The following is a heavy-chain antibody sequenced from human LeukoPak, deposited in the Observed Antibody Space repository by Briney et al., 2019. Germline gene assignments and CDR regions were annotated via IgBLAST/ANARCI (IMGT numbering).Heavy chain of an antibody. Sequence: ASVTVSCKASGYTFTGYYMHWVRQAPGQGLEWMGWINPNSGGTNYAQKFQGRVTMTRDTSISTAYMELSRLRSDDTAVYYCARDRYYDSSGYLGYYAFDIWGQGTMVTVSS. CDR1: GYTFTGYY. CDR2: INPNSGGT. D-gene: IGHD3-22*01. J-gene: IGHJ3*02. CDR3: ARDRYYDSSGYLGYYAFDI. V-gene: IGHV1-2*02.